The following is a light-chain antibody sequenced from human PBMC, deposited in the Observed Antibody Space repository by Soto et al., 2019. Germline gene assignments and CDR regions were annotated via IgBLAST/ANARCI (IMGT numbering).Light chain of an antibody. Sequence: QSALTQPASVSGSPGQSITISCTGTSSDVGSYNLVSWYQQHPGKAPKLMICEVSKRPSGVSNRFSGSKSGNTASLTISGLQAEDEADYYCCSDAGSSTGFRTGTKVTVL. CDR2: EVS. V-gene: IGLV2-23*02. CDR1: SSDVGSYNL. CDR3: CSDAGSSTG. J-gene: IGLJ1*01.